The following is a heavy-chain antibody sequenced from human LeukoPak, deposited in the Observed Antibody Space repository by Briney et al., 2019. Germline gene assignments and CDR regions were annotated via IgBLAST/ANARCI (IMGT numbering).Heavy chain of an antibody. Sequence: GESLKISFKGSGYRFTSYWIGWVRQMPGKGLEWMGIIYPGDSDTRYSTSFQGQVTISADKSISTAYLQWSSLKASDTAMYYCARHELREQLVPCDYWGQGTLVTVSS. V-gene: IGHV5-51*01. D-gene: IGHD6-6*01. CDR2: IYPGDSDT. J-gene: IGHJ4*02. CDR3: ARHELREQLVPCDY. CDR1: GYRFTSYW.